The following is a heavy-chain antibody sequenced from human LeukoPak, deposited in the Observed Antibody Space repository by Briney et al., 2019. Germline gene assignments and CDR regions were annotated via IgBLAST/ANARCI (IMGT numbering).Heavy chain of an antibody. Sequence: VQPGGSLRLSCVASGFTFSSYSMNWVRQAPGKGLEWVSYISSGSSTIYYADSVKGRFTISRDNAKNSLYLQMNSLRAEDTAVYYCARGRVWSGYHYFDYWGQGTLVTVSS. CDR3: ARGRVWSGYHYFDY. CDR1: GFTFSSYS. D-gene: IGHD3-3*01. V-gene: IGHV3-48*01. CDR2: ISSGSSTI. J-gene: IGHJ4*02.